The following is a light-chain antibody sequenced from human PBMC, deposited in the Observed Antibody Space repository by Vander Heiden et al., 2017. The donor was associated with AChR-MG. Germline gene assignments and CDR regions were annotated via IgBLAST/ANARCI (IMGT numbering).Light chain of an antibody. CDR2: EVS. J-gene: IGKJ2*01. Sequence: DILMTQTPPSLSVSPGQPASISCQAGQRLLRSDRKTYLYWYLQKPGQPPQLLIYEVSNRFSGVSDRFGGSGSGADFTLKISRVEAEDVGVYYCMQSILLHTFGQGTKLEIK. CDR1: QRLLRSDRKTY. V-gene: IGKV2D-29*01. CDR3: MQSILLHT.